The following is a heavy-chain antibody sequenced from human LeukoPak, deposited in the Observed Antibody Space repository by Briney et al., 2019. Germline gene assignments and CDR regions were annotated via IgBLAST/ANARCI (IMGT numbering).Heavy chain of an antibody. D-gene: IGHD3-10*02. CDR2: IYYSGST. Sequence: PSETLSLTCTVSGGSISSSSYYWGWIRQPPGKGLEWIGSIYYSGSTYYNPSLKSRVTISVDTSKNQFSLKLSSVTAADTAVYYCASLLGSGSYPHFDYWGQGTLVTVSS. V-gene: IGHV4-39*01. CDR1: GGSISSSSYY. CDR3: ASLLGSGSYPHFDY. J-gene: IGHJ4*02.